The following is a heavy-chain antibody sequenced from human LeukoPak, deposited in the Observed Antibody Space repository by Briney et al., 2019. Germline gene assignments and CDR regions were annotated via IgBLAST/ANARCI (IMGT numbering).Heavy chain of an antibody. V-gene: IGHV3-7*03. CDR1: GLTFSSYW. CDR3: AKGYCSGGSCYGYQNADY. CDR2: INHNGNVN. Sequence: GGSLRLSCAASGLTFSSYWMNWARQAPGKGLEWVASINHNGNVNYYVDSVKGRFTISRDNSKNTLYLQMNSLRAEDTAVYYCAKGYCSGGSCYGYQNADYWGQGTLVTVSS. D-gene: IGHD2-15*01. J-gene: IGHJ4*02.